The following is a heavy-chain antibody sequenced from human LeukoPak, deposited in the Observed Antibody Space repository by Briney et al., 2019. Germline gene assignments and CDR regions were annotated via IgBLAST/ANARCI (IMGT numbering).Heavy chain of an antibody. D-gene: IGHD3-22*01. CDR2: IDSDGSTT. J-gene: IGHJ4*02. Sequence: GGSLRLSCVASGFTFSSYWMHWVRQAPGKGLVWVSRIDSDGSTTSYADSVKGRFTISRDNAKNTLFLQMNSLRAEDTAVYYCAGYYYDGSAYDYWGQGTLVTASS. CDR3: AGYYYDGSAYDY. CDR1: GFTFSSYW. V-gene: IGHV3-74*01.